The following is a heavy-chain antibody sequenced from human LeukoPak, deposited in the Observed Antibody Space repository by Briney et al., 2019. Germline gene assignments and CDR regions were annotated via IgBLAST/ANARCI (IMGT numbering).Heavy chain of an antibody. CDR1: GFTFSSYA. CDR2: ISGSGDST. D-gene: IGHD6-19*01. CDR3: VILIAVAGPATFY. V-gene: IGHV3-23*01. Sequence: GGSLRLSCAASGFTFSSYAMSWVRQAPGKGLQWVSSISGSGDSTYYADSVKGRFTISRDNSNNTLYLQMNSMRADETAVYSCVILIAVAGPATFYWGQGPVVPVSA. J-gene: IGHJ4*02.